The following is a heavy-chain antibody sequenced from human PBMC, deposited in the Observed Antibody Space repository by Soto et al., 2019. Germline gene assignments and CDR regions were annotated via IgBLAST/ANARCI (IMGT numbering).Heavy chain of an antibody. CDR3: AKDRGYDFWSGYYNY. D-gene: IGHD3-3*01. V-gene: IGHV3-23*01. CDR2: ISGSGGST. Sequence: EVQLLESGGGLVQPGGSLRLSCAASGYTFSSYAMSWVRQAPGKGLEWVSAISGSGGSTYYADSVKGRFTISSDNSKNTLYLQMNSLRAEDTAVYYCAKDRGYDFWSGYYNYWGQGTLVTVSS. J-gene: IGHJ4*02. CDR1: GYTFSSYA.